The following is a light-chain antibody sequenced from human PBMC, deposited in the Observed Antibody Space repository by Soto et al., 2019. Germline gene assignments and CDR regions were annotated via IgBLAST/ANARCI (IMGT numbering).Light chain of an antibody. Sequence: EIVMTQSPATLSVSPGEGATLSCRASQGIGSTLAWYQQKPGQTPRLLIYGASNRATGIPARFSGSGSGTDFTLTISSLEPEDFAVYYCQQRSNRPPVFGPGTKVDIK. V-gene: IGKV3-11*01. CDR1: QGIGST. J-gene: IGKJ3*01. CDR3: QQRSNRPPV. CDR2: GAS.